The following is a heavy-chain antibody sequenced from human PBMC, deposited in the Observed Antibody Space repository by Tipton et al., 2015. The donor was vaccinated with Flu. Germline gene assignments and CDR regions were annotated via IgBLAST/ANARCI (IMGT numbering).Heavy chain of an antibody. D-gene: IGHD2-15*01. V-gene: IGHV4-39*07. CDR2: IYHSGST. CDR3: ARAEVVVAATWFDP. J-gene: IGHJ5*02. CDR1: GGSISSSSYY. Sequence: TLSLTCTVSGGSISSSSYYWGWIRQPPGKGLEWIGSIYHSGSTYYNPSLKSRVTISVDTSKNQFSLKLSSVTAADTAVYYCARAEVVVAATWFDPWGQGTLVTVSS.